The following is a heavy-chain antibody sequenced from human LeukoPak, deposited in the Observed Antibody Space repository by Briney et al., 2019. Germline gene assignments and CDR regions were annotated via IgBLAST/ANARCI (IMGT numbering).Heavy chain of an antibody. CDR3: ARDHKRVGSGWSERGY. J-gene: IGHJ4*02. CDR2: INPNSGGT. Sequence: ASVKVSCKASGYTFTGYYMHWVRQAPGQGLEWMGWINPNSGGTNYAQKLQGRVTMTTDTSTSTAYMELRSLRSDDTAVYYCARDHKRVGSGWSERGYWGQGTLVTVSS. V-gene: IGHV1-2*02. D-gene: IGHD6-19*01. CDR1: GYTFTGYY.